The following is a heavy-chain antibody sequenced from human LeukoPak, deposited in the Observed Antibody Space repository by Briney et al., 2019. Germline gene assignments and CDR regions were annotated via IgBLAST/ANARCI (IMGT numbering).Heavy chain of an antibody. D-gene: IGHD3-16*01. CDR2: IAWNGGRA. CDR1: GFTFDDFA. Sequence: GRSLRLSCAASGFTFDDFAMHWVRQVPGKGLEWVSGIAWNGGRAAFADSVKGRFNISRDNDKNSLYLQMNSLRAEDTAFYYGAKDRGTVRRGGSWGMDVWGQGTTVTVSS. CDR3: AKDRGTVRRGGSWGMDV. V-gene: IGHV3-9*01. J-gene: IGHJ6*02.